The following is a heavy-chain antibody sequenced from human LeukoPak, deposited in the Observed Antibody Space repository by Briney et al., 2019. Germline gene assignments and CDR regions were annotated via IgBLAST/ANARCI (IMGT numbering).Heavy chain of an antibody. Sequence: ASVKVSCKASGYTFTGYYMHWVRQAPGQGLEWMGWINPNSGGTNYAQKFQGRVTMTRDTSISAAYMELSRLRSDDTAVYYCAREGQPPAAGNDAFDIWGQGTMVTVSS. D-gene: IGHD6-13*01. CDR1: GYTFTGYY. CDR3: AREGQPPAAGNDAFDI. J-gene: IGHJ3*02. CDR2: INPNSGGT. V-gene: IGHV1-2*02.